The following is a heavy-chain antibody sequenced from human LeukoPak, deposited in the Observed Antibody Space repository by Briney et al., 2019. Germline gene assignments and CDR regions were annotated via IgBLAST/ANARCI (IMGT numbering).Heavy chain of an antibody. CDR1: GGSISSYY. Sequence: PSETLSLTXTVSGGSISSYYWSWIWQPAGKGLEWIGRSYTSGSTNYNPSLKSRVTMSVDTSKNQFSLKLSSVTAADTAVYYCARDAIPTFSGYYYYYMDVWGKGTTVTVSS. CDR3: ARDAIPTFSGYYYYYMDV. D-gene: IGHD2-8*02. J-gene: IGHJ6*03. CDR2: SYTSGST. V-gene: IGHV4-4*07.